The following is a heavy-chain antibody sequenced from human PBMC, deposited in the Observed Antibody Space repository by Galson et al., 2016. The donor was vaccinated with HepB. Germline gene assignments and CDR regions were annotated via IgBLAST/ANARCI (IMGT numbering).Heavy chain of an antibody. J-gene: IGHJ4*02. CDR2: IYYSGST. V-gene: IGHV4-59*01. D-gene: IGHD6-19*01. CDR3: ARGDSTGWYRFDS. CDR1: GGSISTYY. Sequence: SETLSLTCIVSGGSISTYYWHWIRQPPGKGLEWIGYIYYSGSTNSNPSLKSRVTISVDTSKNQFSLKLSSVTAADTAVYFCARGDSTGWYRFDSWGQGTLVTVFS.